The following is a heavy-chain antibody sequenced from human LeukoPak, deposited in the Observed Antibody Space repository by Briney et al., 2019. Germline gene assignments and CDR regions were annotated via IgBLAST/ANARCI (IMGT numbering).Heavy chain of an antibody. D-gene: IGHD6-19*01. CDR1: GGSISSYY. Sequence: SETLSLTCTVSGGSISSYYWSWIRQPPGKGLEWIGYIYYSGSTNYNPSPKSRVTISVDTSKNQFSLKLSSVTAADTAVYYCAGTRIAVAGTSFDYWGQGTLVTVSS. CDR2: IYYSGST. V-gene: IGHV4-59*01. CDR3: AGTRIAVAGTSFDY. J-gene: IGHJ4*02.